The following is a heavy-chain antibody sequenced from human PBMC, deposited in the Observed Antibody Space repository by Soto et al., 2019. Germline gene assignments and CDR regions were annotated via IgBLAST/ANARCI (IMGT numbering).Heavy chain of an antibody. CDR1: GYSFTSYW. Sequence: GESLKISCKGSGYSFTSYWISWVRQMPGKGLEWMGRIDPSDSYTNYSPSFQGHVTISADKSISTAYLQWSSLKASDTAMYYCARQAYNGYYYYYGMDVWGQGTTVTVSS. D-gene: IGHD1-1*01. CDR2: IDPSDSYT. J-gene: IGHJ6*02. V-gene: IGHV5-10-1*01. CDR3: ARQAYNGYYYYYGMDV.